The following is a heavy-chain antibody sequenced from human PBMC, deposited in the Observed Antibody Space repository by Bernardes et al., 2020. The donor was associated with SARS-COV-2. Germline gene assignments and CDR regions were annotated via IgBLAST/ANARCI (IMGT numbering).Heavy chain of an antibody. V-gene: IGHV3-23*01. CDR3: AKGSVGQDHYHDSSNFDH. Sequence: SLRLSCAASGFTFRSHAMTWVRQAPGKGLEWVSAISGSGANTYYAESMKGRFTISRDHSKNTVFLQMNSLRAEDTAIYYCAKGSVGQDHYHDSSNFDHWGQGTLVTVSS. J-gene: IGHJ4*02. CDR2: ISGSGANT. CDR1: GFTFRSHA. D-gene: IGHD3-22*01.